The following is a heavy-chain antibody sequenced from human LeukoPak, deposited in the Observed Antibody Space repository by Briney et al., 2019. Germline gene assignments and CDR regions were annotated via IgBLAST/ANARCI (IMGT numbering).Heavy chain of an antibody. Sequence: GRSLRLSCAASGFTFDDYAMHWVRQAPGKGLGWVSGISWNSGSIGYADSVKGRFTISRDNAKNSLYLQMNSLRAEDTAVYYCARDEGLFGDPGDCWGQGTLVTVSS. CDR1: GFTFDDYA. CDR3: ARDEGLFGDPGDC. CDR2: ISWNSGSI. V-gene: IGHV3-9*01. D-gene: IGHD3-10*02. J-gene: IGHJ4*02.